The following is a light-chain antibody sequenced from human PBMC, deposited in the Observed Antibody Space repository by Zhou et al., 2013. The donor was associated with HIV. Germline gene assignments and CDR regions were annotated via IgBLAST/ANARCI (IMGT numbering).Light chain of an antibody. J-gene: IGKJ2*04. CDR2: KAS. CDR1: QSIYSR. V-gene: IGKV1-5*03. CDR3: QQYNSYSS. Sequence: DIQMTQSPSTLSASVGDRVTITCRASQSIYSRLAWYQQKPGKAPNLLIYKASTLESGVPSRFSGSGSGTEFTLTISSLQPDDFATYYCQQYNSYSSFGQGTKLEIK.